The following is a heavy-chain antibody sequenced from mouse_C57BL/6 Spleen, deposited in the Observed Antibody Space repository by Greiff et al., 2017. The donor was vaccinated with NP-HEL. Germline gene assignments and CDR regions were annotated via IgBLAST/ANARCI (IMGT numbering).Heavy chain of an antibody. J-gene: IGHJ2*01. Sequence: QVQLKQPGAELVKPGASVKMSCKASGYTFTSYWITWVKQRPGQGLEWIGDIYPGSGSTNYNEKFKSKATLTVDTSSSTAYMQLSSLTSEDSAVYYCARWGTTVVATSYFDYWGQGTTLTVSS. CDR1: GYTFTSYW. CDR3: ARWGTTVVATSYFDY. D-gene: IGHD1-1*01. V-gene: IGHV1-55*01. CDR2: IYPGSGST.